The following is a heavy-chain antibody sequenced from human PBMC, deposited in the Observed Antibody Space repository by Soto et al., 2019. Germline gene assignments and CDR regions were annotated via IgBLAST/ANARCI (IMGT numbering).Heavy chain of an antibody. D-gene: IGHD6-13*01. CDR1: GGSFSGYY. Sequence: SETLSLTCAVYGGSFSGYYWSWIRQPPGKGLEWIGEINHSGSTNYNPSLKSRVTISVDTSKNQFSLKLSSVTAADTAVYYCAREGQQPSDYFDYWGQGTLVTVSS. V-gene: IGHV4-34*01. CDR3: AREGQQPSDYFDY. J-gene: IGHJ4*02. CDR2: INHSGST.